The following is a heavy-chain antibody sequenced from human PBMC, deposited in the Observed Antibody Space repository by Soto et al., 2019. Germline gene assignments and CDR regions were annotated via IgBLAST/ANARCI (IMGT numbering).Heavy chain of an antibody. D-gene: IGHD3-3*01. Sequence: PGGSLRLSCAASGFTFSSYWMHWVRQAPGKGLVWVSRINSDGSSTSYADSVKGRFTISRDNAKNTLYLQMNSLRAEDTAVYYCARDPGNDFWSGYSSWDYYYYGMDVWGQGTTVTVSS. J-gene: IGHJ6*02. CDR2: INSDGSST. CDR1: GFTFSSYW. CDR3: ARDPGNDFWSGYSSWDYYYYGMDV. V-gene: IGHV3-74*01.